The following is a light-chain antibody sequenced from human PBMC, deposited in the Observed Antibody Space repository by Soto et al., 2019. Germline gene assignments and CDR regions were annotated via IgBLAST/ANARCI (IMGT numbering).Light chain of an antibody. CDR2: DTS. J-gene: IGKJ1*01. Sequence: EIVLTQSPATLSLSPGERATLSCRASQSVSGYLAWFQQKPGQAPRLLIYDTSNRATGIPARFSGSGSETDFTLTISSLEPEEFAVYYCQQRSNWPRTCGQGTKVEIK. CDR1: QSVSGY. CDR3: QQRSNWPRT. V-gene: IGKV3-11*01.